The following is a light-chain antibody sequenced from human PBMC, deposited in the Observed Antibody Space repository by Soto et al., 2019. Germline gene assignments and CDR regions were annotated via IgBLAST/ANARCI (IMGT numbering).Light chain of an antibody. J-gene: IGKJ2*01. CDR2: GTS. Sequence: EIVLTQSPATLSVSPGERATLSCTASQSVSGNLAWYQQKSGQAPRLLFYGTSTRATGIPARFRGGGSGTEFTLTISSLQSEDFAVYYCQQYYNWPLYTFGQGTKLEIK. CDR3: QQYYNWPLYT. CDR1: QSVSGN. V-gene: IGKV3-15*01.